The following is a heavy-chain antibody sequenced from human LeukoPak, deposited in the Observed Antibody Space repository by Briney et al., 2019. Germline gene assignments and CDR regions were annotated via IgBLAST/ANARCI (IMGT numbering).Heavy chain of an antibody. CDR2: INHSGST. J-gene: IGHJ5*02. Sequence: SETLSLTCAVYGGLFSGYYWSWIRQPPGKGLEWIGEINHSGSTNYNPSLKSRVTISVDTSKNQFSLKLSPVTAADTAVYYCARGREGYCSSTSCYTQNWFDPWGQGTLVTVSS. V-gene: IGHV4-34*01. D-gene: IGHD2-2*02. CDR3: ARGREGYCSSTSCYTQNWFDP. CDR1: GGLFSGYY.